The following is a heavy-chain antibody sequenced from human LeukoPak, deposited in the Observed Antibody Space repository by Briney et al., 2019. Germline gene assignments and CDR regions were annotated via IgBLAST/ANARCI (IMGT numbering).Heavy chain of an antibody. D-gene: IGHD6-19*01. J-gene: IGHJ4*02. CDR1: GFTVSSNY. V-gene: IGHV3-53*01. Sequence: GGSLRLSCAASGFTVSSNYMSWVRQAPGKGLEWVSVIYSGGSTYYADPVKGRFAVSRDNSKNTLYLQMNSLRAEDTAVYYCARGYAVAGLVYYFDYWGQGTLVTVSS. CDR3: ARGYAVAGLVYYFDY. CDR2: IYSGGST.